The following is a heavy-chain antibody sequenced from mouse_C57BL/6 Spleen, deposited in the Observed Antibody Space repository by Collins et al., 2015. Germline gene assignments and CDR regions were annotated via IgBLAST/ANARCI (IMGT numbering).Heavy chain of an antibody. J-gene: IGHJ4*01. CDR3: ARGISSPLDY. CDR1: GYSFTSYY. D-gene: IGHD1-1*01. CDR2: IYPGSGNT. Sequence: QVQLQQSGPELVKPGASVKISCKASGYSFTSYYIHWVKQRPGQGLEWIGWIYPGSGNTKYNEKFKGKATLTADTSSSTAYMQLSSLTSEDSAVYYCARGISSPLDYWGQGTSVTVSS. V-gene: IGHV1-66*01.